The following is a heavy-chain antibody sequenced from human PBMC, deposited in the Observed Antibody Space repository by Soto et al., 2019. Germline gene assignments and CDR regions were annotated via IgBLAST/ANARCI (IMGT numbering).Heavy chain of an antibody. J-gene: IGHJ5*02. CDR3: ARLGYDSSGYPIWFDP. CDR2: VYFSGNT. D-gene: IGHD3-22*01. CDR1: GGSISSSSYS. V-gene: IGHV4-31*03. Sequence: SETLSLTCTVSGGSISSSSYSWSWIRQHPGKGLEWIGYVYFSGNTDYNPSLKSRVTISVDTSKKQFSLRLTSVTVADTAVYYCARLGYDSSGYPIWFDPWGQGTLVTVSS.